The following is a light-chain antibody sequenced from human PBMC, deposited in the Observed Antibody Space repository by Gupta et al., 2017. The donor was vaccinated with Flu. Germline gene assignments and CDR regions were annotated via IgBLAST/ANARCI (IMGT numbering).Light chain of an antibody. CDR2: AAS. J-gene: IGKJ1*01. V-gene: IGKV1-39*01. CDR3: QQSDDVTWT. Sequence: PSSLSASVGDRVTITCRASQYINNFLNWYQQKPGKAPKILIYAASRLQRGVPSRFSGSGSGADFTLTITSLQPEDFATYYCQQSDDVTWTFGQGT. CDR1: QYINNF.